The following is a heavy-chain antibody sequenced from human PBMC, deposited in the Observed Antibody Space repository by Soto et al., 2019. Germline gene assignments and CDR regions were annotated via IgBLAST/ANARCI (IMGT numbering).Heavy chain of an antibody. Sequence: ASVKVSCKASGYTFTSYGISWVRQAPGQGLEWMGWISAYNGNTNYAQKLQGRVTMTTDTSTSTAYMELRSLRSDDTAVYYCARDRDYDILTGYCSDAFDIWRQRTRGTV. D-gene: IGHD3-9*01. J-gene: IGHJ3*02. V-gene: IGHV1-18*01. CDR3: ARDRDYDILTGYCSDAFDI. CDR1: GYTFTSYG. CDR2: ISAYNGNT.